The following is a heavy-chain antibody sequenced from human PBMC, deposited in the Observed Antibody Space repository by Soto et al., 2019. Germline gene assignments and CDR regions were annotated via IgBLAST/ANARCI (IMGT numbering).Heavy chain of an antibody. J-gene: IGHJ4*02. D-gene: IGHD6-25*01. CDR1: RGSISSGTNY. V-gene: IGHV4-39*01. CDR3: ARPEAGWYFDS. Sequence: KPSETLSLTCTVSRGSISSGTNYWAWIRQPPGKGLEWIANIYYSGSTFYNPSLKSRATMSLDTSKNQFSLTLRSVTAADTAVYYCARPEAGWYFDSWGQGTQVTVSS. CDR2: IYYSGST.